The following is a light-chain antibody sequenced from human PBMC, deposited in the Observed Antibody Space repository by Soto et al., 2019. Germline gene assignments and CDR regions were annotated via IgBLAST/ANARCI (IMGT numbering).Light chain of an antibody. Sequence: QSVLTQPPSVSGAPGQRVTISCTGSSSNIGAGYDVHWYQQLPGTAPKLLIYGNSNRPSGVPDRFSGSKSGTSASLAITGLEVEDEADYYCQSCASRRSGYVVFGGGTQLTVL. V-gene: IGLV1-40*01. CDR2: GNS. J-gene: IGLJ2*01. CDR1: SSNIGAGYD. CDR3: QSCASRRSGYVV.